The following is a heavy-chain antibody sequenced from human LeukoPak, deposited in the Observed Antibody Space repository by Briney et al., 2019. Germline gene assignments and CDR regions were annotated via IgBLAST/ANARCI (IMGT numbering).Heavy chain of an antibody. CDR3: AKNGGPHGMDV. Sequence: GGRVRLSCATSGFTFSSIWMSWARQAPGKGLEWVANIKHDGSETNYVDSVKGRFTISRDNARNSLHLQMNSLRVEDTAVYYCAKNGGPHGMDVWGPESPGTVSS. V-gene: IGHV3-7*02. D-gene: IGHD3-16*01. CDR1: GFTFSSIW. CDR2: IKHDGSET. J-gene: IGHJ6*02.